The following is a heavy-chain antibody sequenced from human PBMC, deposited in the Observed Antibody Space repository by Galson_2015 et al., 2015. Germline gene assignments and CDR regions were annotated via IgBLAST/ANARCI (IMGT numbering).Heavy chain of an antibody. D-gene: IGHD2-21*02. J-gene: IGHJ4*02. CDR1: GFTFSSYA. CDR3: AKDSLAYCGGDCYFDY. V-gene: IGHV3-23*01. Sequence: SLRLSCAASGFTFSSYAMSWVRQAPGKGLEWVAAISGSGGSKYYADSVKGRFTISRDNSKNTLYLQMNSLRAEDTAVYYCAKDSLAYCGGDCYFDYWGQGTLVTVSS. CDR2: ISGSGGSK.